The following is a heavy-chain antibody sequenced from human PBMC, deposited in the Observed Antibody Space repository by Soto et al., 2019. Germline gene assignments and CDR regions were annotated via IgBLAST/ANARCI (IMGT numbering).Heavy chain of an antibody. V-gene: IGHV3-23*01. CDR3: AKKGGRDFWSGYYPVDY. Sequence: GGSLRLSCAASGFTFSSYAMSWVRQAPGKGLEWVSAISGSGGSTYYADSVKGRFTISRDNSKNTRYLQMNSLRAEDTAVYYCAKKGGRDFWSGYYPVDYWGQGTLVTVSS. J-gene: IGHJ4*02. D-gene: IGHD3-3*01. CDR2: ISGSGGST. CDR1: GFTFSSYA.